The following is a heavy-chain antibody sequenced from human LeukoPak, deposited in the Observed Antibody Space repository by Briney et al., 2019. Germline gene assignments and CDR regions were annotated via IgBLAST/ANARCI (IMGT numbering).Heavy chain of an antibody. Sequence: ASVKVSCKASGYTFTSYGISWVRQAPGQGLEWMGWISAYNGNTNYAQKLQGRVTMTTDTSMSTAYMELRSLRSDDTAVYYCARWDGVVIGDYYYYGMDVWGQGTTVTVSS. D-gene: IGHD3-3*01. V-gene: IGHV1-18*01. CDR1: GYTFTSYG. CDR3: ARWDGVVIGDYYYYGMDV. J-gene: IGHJ6*02. CDR2: ISAYNGNT.